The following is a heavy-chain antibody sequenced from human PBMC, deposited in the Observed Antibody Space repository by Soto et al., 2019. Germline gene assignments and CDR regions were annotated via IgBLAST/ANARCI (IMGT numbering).Heavy chain of an antibody. CDR3: ATGVTMVRGAEGFDP. J-gene: IGHJ5*02. CDR2: IYYSGNT. Sequence: QVQLQESGPGLVKPSQTLSLTCTVSGGSISSGGYYWSWIRQHPGKGLEWIGYIYYSGNTYYNPSLTSRVTMSLDTSKSQFSLKLTAVTAADTAVYYCATGVTMVRGAEGFDPWGLGTLVTVSS. V-gene: IGHV4-31*03. D-gene: IGHD3-10*01. CDR1: GGSISSGGYY.